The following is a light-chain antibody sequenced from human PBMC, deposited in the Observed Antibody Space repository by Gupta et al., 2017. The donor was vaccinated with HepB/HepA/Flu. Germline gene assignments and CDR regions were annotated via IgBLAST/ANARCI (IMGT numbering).Light chain of an antibody. Sequence: EIVLTQSPGTLSLSPGERATLSCKASQNVVTNFLAWYQQRPGQAPRRLIYGASNRATGIPDRFTGSGSGTDFTLTITRLEPEDSAVYYCQQYGTASVFGGGTKVEIK. CDR3: QQYGTASV. J-gene: IGKJ4*01. V-gene: IGKV3-20*01. CDR2: GAS. CDR1: QNVVTNF.